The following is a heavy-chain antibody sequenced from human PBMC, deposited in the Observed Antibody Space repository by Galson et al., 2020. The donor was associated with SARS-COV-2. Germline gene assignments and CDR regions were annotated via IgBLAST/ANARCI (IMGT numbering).Heavy chain of an antibody. CDR2: LSNDGSSK. CDR1: GFTFSTYA. D-gene: IGHD3-10*01. Sequence: GGSLRLSCAASGFTFSTYAMHWVRPAPGKGLEWVAVLSNDGSSKYYADSVKGRFTISRDNSKTPLYLQMSSLSVEDPAVYYCARGTYGTSWLWHGAFDIWGQGTMVTVSS. J-gene: IGHJ3*02. CDR3: ARGTYGTSWLWHGAFDI. V-gene: IGHV3-30*04.